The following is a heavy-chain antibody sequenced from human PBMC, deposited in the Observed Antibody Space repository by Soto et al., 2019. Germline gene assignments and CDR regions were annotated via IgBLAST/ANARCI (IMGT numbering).Heavy chain of an antibody. D-gene: IGHD1-7*01. Sequence: GGSLRLSCAASGFTFSSYAMSWVRQAPGKGLEWVSAISGSGGSTYYADSVKGRFTISRDNSKNTLYLQMNSLRAEDTAVYYFAKVITGTTSLYYYGMDVWGQGTKVTVSS. J-gene: IGHJ6*02. V-gene: IGHV3-23*01. CDR1: GFTFSSYA. CDR3: AKVITGTTSLYYYGMDV. CDR2: ISGSGGST.